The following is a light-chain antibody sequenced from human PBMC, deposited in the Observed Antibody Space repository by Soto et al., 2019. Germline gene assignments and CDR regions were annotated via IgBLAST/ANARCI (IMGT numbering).Light chain of an antibody. J-gene: IGKJ1*01. CDR2: DAS. V-gene: IGKV1-5*01. CDR3: QQYNSYSTWT. CDR1: QSISSW. Sequence: DIQMTQSPSTLSASVGDRVTITCRASQSISSWLAWYQQKPGKAPKLLIYDASSLESGVPSRFSGSGSGTEFTLTISSLQPDDFATYYCQQYNSYSTWTFGQGTKAEIK.